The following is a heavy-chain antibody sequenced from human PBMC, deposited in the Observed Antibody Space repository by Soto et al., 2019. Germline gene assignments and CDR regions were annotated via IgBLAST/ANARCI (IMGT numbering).Heavy chain of an antibody. CDR3: AKGPTSCVYI. J-gene: IGHJ3*02. D-gene: IGHD2-21*01. V-gene: IGHV3-23*01. Sequence: EVQLLESGGGLVQPGGSLRLSCAASGFTFNNFAMNWVRQTPGKGLEWVSGITSSGGGTFYADSVEGRFTISRDNSQDTLYLQMSSLRAEDTALYSCAKGPTSCVYIWGPGTMVTVSS. CDR1: GFTFNNFA. CDR2: ITSSGGGT.